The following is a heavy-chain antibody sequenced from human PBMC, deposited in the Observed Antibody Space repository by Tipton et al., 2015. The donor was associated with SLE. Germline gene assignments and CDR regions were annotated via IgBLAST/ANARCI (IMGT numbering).Heavy chain of an antibody. CDR2: IWPGDSDT. CDR1: GYSFTDYW. D-gene: IGHD5-24*01. V-gene: IGHV5-51*01. J-gene: IGHJ3*02. CDR3: ARHHRPVSIGYIPDGAFDI. Sequence: QSGPEVKKTGESLKIYCKGSGYSFTDYWVAWVRQVPGRGLECMGSIWPGDSDTRYSPSFQGQVTISADKSISTAYLQWSSLQASDTAMYYCARHHRPVSIGYIPDGAFDIWGRGTMVTVSA.